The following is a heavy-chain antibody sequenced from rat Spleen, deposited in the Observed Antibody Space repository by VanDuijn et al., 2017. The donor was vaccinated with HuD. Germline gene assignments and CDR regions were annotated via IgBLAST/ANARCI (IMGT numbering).Heavy chain of an antibody. CDR3: VMDGGRFYWYFDF. Sequence: EVQLVESVGGLVQPGGSLKLSCEASGFIFNRYYMAWVRQAPTKGLEWVASIRYDGGSTYYRDSVKGRFTVSRDNAKSILYLQMDSLRSEDTASYYCVMDGGRFYWYFDFWGPGTVVTVSS. CDR1: GFIFNRYY. V-gene: IGHV5-20*01. CDR2: IRYDGGST. J-gene: IGHJ1*01. D-gene: IGHD1-12*02.